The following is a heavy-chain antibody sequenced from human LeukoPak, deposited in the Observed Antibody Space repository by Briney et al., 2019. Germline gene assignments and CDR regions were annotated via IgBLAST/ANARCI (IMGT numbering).Heavy chain of an antibody. CDR1: GFTFSSYA. D-gene: IGHD3-9*01. CDR2: ISSSGGST. V-gene: IGHV3-23*01. J-gene: IGHJ4*02. Sequence: PGGSLRLSCAASGFTFSSYAMSWVRQAPGKGLEWVSAISSSGGSTYYADSVKGRFTISRDNSKNTLYLQMNSLRAEDTAVYYCAKHYDILTGYSDYWGQGTLVTVSS. CDR3: AKHYDILTGYSDY.